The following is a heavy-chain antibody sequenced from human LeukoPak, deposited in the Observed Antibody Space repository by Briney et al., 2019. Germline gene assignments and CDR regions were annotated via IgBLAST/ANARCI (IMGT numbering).Heavy chain of an antibody. CDR2: VTPSSGWR. V-gene: IGHV1-2*02. CDR1: GDTFSDYH. J-gene: IGHJ4*02. CDR3: ATTGVSGSYWDFAQ. D-gene: IGHD3-10*01. Sequence: ASVKVSCKAFGDTFSDYHVHWVRQAPGLGAQGLEWMGWVTPSSGWRRYSQRFQGRVAMTFDTSTSTVYMGLTRLTSDDTGMYFCATTGVSGSYWDFAQWCQGTLVTVSS.